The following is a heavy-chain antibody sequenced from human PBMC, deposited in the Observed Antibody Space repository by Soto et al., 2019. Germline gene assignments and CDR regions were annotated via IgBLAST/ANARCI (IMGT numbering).Heavy chain of an antibody. V-gene: IGHV3-30-3*01. CDR3: ARGPFGDAAMVTNYFDY. CDR1: GFTFSNYA. Sequence: GGSLRLSCAASGFTFSNYAIHWVRQAPGKGLEWVAVLSFDGNNKHYADSVKGRFTISRDNSKNTLYLQMNSLRAEDTAVYYCARGPFGDAAMVTNYFDYWGQGTLVTVSS. J-gene: IGHJ4*02. CDR2: LSFDGNNK. D-gene: IGHD5-18*01.